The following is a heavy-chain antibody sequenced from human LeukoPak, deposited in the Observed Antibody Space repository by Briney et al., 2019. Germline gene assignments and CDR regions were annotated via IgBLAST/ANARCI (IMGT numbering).Heavy chain of an antibody. D-gene: IGHD3-22*01. CDR3: ARDRDYYDSSGYPL. Sequence: GGSLRLSCAASGFTFNDYAMHWVRRAPGKGREWVSGISWNSGSIGYADSVKGRFTISRDNAKNSLYLQMNSLRAEDTAVYYCARDRDYYDSSGYPLWGQGTLVTVSS. J-gene: IGHJ4*02. CDR1: GFTFNDYA. CDR2: ISWNSGSI. V-gene: IGHV3-9*01.